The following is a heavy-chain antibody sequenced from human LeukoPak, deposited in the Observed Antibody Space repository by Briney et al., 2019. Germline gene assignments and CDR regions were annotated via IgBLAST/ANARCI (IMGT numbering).Heavy chain of an antibody. CDR3: ARVYSGYDSYYYYYMDV. D-gene: IGHD5-12*01. CDR2: ISAYNGNT. CDR1: GYTFTSYG. J-gene: IGHJ6*03. V-gene: IGHV1-18*01. Sequence: ASVKVSCKASGYTFTSYGISWVRQAPGQGLEWMGWISAYNGNTNYAQKLQGRVTMTTDTSTSTAYMELRSLRSGDTAVYYCARVYSGYDSYYYYYMDVWGKGTTVTVSS.